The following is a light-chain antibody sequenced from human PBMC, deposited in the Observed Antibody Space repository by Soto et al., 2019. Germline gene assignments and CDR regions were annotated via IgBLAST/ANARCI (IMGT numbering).Light chain of an antibody. CDR1: QSISSW. Sequence: DIQMTQSPSTLSASVGDRVTMTCRASQSISSWLAWYQQKPGKAPKLLIYDVSSLESGVPSRFSGSGSGTGFTLTISSLQPDDSATYYCQQYSTFWTFGQGTKVDIK. J-gene: IGKJ1*01. CDR2: DVS. V-gene: IGKV1-5*01. CDR3: QQYSTFWT.